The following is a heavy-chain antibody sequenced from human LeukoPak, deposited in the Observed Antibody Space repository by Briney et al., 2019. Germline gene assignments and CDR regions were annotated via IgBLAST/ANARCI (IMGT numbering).Heavy chain of an antibody. D-gene: IGHD6-13*01. CDR2: ISSSSSTI. CDR1: GFTFSSYS. CDR3: AREALGYSSSCFDY. J-gene: IGHJ4*02. Sequence: PGGSLRLSCAASGFTFSSYSMNWVRQAPGKGLEWVSYISSSSSTIYYADSVKGRFTISRDNSKNTLYLQMNSLRAEDTAVYYCAREALGYSSSCFDYWGQGTLVTVSS. V-gene: IGHV3-48*01.